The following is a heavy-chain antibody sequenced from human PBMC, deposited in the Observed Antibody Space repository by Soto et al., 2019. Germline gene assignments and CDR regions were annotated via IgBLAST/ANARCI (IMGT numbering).Heavy chain of an antibody. D-gene: IGHD5-12*01. CDR1: GFTFSSYA. V-gene: IGHV3-23*01. CDR3: AKAPLGIVATITPGIGVVLASHFDY. J-gene: IGHJ4*02. Sequence: EVQLLESGGGLVQPGGSLRLSCAASGFTFSSYAMSWVRQAPGKGLEWVAAISGSGGSTYYADSVKGRFTISRDNSKNTLYLQMNSLRAEDTAGYYCAKAPLGIVATITPGIGVVLASHFDYWGQGTLVSVSS. CDR2: ISGSGGST.